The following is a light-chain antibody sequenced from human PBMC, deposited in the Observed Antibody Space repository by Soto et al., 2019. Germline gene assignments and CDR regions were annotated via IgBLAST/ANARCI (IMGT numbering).Light chain of an antibody. J-gene: IGKJ2*01. Sequence: EIVLTQSPGTLSLSPGERATLSSRASQSVSNSYLVWYQQKPGQAPRLLIYGASSRATGIPDRFSGSGSGTDFTLTISRLEPEDFAVYYCQQYGSSPPYTFGQGTKLEIK. CDR1: QSVSNSY. CDR3: QQYGSSPPYT. CDR2: GAS. V-gene: IGKV3-20*01.